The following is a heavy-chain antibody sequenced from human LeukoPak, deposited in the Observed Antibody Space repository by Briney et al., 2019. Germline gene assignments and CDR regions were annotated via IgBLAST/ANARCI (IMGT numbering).Heavy chain of an antibody. CDR3: AKSLSGDPTVIPAFDI. D-gene: IGHD2-21*01. V-gene: IGHV3-30*18. CDR2: ISYDGSNK. J-gene: IGHJ3*02. CDR1: GFTFSSYG. Sequence: GGSLRLSCAASGFTFSSYGMHWVRQAPGKGLEWVAVISYDGSNKYYADSVKGRFTISRDNSKNTLYLQMNSLRAEDTAVYYCAKSLSGDPTVIPAFDIWGQGTMVTVSS.